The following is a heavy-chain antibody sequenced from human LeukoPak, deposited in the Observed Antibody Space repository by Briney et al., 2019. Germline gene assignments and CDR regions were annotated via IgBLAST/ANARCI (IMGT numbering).Heavy chain of an antibody. CDR3: ARGGVPAAQDS. J-gene: IGHJ5*02. CDR1: GLVFRNYY. D-gene: IGHD6-13*01. Sequence: GGSLRLPCTVSGLVFRNYYMHWVRQTPGKGLVWVSHINGDGSSTSHADSVKGRFTISRDNAKSTLYLQMNSLRAEDTAVYYCARGGVPAAQDSWGQGTLVTVSS. V-gene: IGHV3-74*01. CDR2: INGDGSST.